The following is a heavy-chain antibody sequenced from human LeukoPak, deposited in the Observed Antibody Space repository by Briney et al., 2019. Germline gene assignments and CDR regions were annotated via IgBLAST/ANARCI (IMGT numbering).Heavy chain of an antibody. J-gene: IGHJ5*02. Sequence: TGGSLRLSCAASGFTVSSNYMNWVRQAPGKGLDWVSMIYSGGSTNYADSVKSRFTISRDSSKNTLYLQMNSLRAEDTAVYYCVTRLAWGQGTLVTVSS. D-gene: IGHD3-16*01. V-gene: IGHV3-53*01. CDR2: IYSGGST. CDR1: GFTVSSNY. CDR3: VTRLA.